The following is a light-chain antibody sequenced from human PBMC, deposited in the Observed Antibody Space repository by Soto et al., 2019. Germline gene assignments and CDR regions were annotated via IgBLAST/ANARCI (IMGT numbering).Light chain of an antibody. Sequence: EVVLTQSRGTLSLSPGERATLSCRASQSIARTYLAWYQQKPGQAPRLLIYDISTRATGIPDRFSASGSGTDFTLTISGLETEDFAVYYCQQYGYSPITFGQGTRLEIK. CDR1: QSIARTY. J-gene: IGKJ5*01. V-gene: IGKV3-20*01. CDR2: DIS. CDR3: QQYGYSPIT.